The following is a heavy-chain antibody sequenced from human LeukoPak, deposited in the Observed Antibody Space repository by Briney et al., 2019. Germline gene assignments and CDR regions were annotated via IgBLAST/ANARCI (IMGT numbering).Heavy chain of an antibody. D-gene: IGHD5-12*01. CDR1: GYTFTGYY. CDR2: ISPYNDNT. Sequence: ASGKVSCKASGYTFTGYYMHWVRQAPGQGLEWMGWISPYNDNTNYAQNLQGRVTMTTDTATSTAYMELRSLRSDDTAVYYCARDLRTWAATKGPFDYWGQGTLVTVSS. CDR3: ARDLRTWAATKGPFDY. J-gene: IGHJ4*02. V-gene: IGHV1-18*04.